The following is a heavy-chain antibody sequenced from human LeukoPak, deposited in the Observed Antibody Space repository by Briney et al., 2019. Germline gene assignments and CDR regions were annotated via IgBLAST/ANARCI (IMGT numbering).Heavy chain of an antibody. J-gene: IGHJ4*02. V-gene: IGHV4-59*10. Sequence: SETLSLTCAVYGGSFSGYYWSWIRQPAGKGLEWIGRIYASGRTNNNPSLKGRVTISADTSKNLCSLKVSSVTAADTAVYYCARGYCSGTSCYLRYWGQGTLVTVSS. D-gene: IGHD2-2*01. CDR1: GGSFSGYY. CDR3: ARGYCSGTSCYLRY. CDR2: IYASGRT.